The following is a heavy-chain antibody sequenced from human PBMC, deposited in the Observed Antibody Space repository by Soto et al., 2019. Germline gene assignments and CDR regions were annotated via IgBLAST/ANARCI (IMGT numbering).Heavy chain of an antibody. V-gene: IGHV1-46*03. CDR3: ARPFTYYYDSSGYSPVDAFDI. J-gene: IGHJ3*02. CDR1: GYTFTSYY. Sequence: ASVKVSCKASGYTFTSYYMHWVRQAPGQGLEWMGIINPSGGSTSYAQKFQGRVTMTRDTSTSTVYMELSSLRSEDTAVYYCARPFTYYYDSSGYSPVDAFDIWGQGTMVTVSS. D-gene: IGHD3-22*01. CDR2: INPSGGST.